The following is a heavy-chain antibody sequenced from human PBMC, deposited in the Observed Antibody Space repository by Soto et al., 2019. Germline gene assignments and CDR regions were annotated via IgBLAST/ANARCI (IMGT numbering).Heavy chain of an antibody. CDR3: AKEKAVATTINFDX. D-gene: IGHD6-19*01. CDR1: GFTFGSYG. V-gene: IGHV3-30*18. Sequence: GGSLRLACAVSGFTFGSYGMPWVRQAPGKGLEWVAFISYDGSNKYYANSVKVRVTISRDNSNNTLYLQMNSMRPEETALYYCAKEKAVATTINFDXWGQGPLCTVSX. J-gene: IGHJ4*01. CDR2: ISYDGSNK.